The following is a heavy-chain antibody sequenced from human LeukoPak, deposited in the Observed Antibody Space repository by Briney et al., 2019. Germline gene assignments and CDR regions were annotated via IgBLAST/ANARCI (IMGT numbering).Heavy chain of an antibody. CDR1: GGSISGYY. CDR2: IYYSGST. V-gene: IGHV4-59*01. D-gene: IGHD3-22*01. CDR3: ARGRARDSSGYPNY. J-gene: IGHJ4*02. Sequence: SETLSLTCTVSGGSISGYYWSWIRQPPGKGLEWIGYIYYSGSTNYNPSPKSRVTISVDTSRNQFSLKLSSVTAADTAVYYCARGRARDSSGYPNYWGQGTLVTVSS.